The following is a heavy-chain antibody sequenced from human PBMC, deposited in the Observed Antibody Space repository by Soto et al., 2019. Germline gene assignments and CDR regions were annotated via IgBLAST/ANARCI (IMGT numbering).Heavy chain of an antibody. Sequence: QLQLQESGSGLVKPSQTLSLTCAVSGGSISSGGYSWSWIRQPPGKGLEWIGYIYQSGSTYYNPSLKLRVTISVDRSKNQFSLQLSSVTAADTAVYYCARAGGLGAVAVDYWGQGTLVTVSS. D-gene: IGHD6-19*01. CDR3: ARAGGLGAVAVDY. J-gene: IGHJ4*02. CDR2: IYQSGST. CDR1: GGSISSGGYS. V-gene: IGHV4-30-2*01.